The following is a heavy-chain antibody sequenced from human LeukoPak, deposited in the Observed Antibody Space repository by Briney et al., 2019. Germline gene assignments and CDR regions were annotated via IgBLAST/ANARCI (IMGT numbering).Heavy chain of an antibody. CDR1: GGSISSGGYY. CDR2: IYDSGST. D-gene: IGHD3-10*01. J-gene: IGHJ3*02. CDR3: ARCYGSGDVFDI. V-gene: IGHV4-31*03. Sequence: SETLSLTCTVSGGSISSGGYYWSWIRQHPGKGLEWIGYIYDSGSTYYSPSLKSRITTSVDTSKSQFSLKLSTVTAADTAVYYCARCYGSGDVFDIWGQGTMVTVSS.